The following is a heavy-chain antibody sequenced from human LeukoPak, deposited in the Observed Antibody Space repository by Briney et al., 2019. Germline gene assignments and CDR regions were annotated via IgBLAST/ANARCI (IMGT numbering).Heavy chain of an antibody. CDR3: AKVVVGYSYGYGDGFDY. V-gene: IGHV3-9*01. D-gene: IGHD5-18*01. J-gene: IGHJ4*02. CDR2: ISWNSGSI. Sequence: GGSLRLSCAASGFTFDDYAMHWVRHAPGKGLEWVSGISWNSGSIGYADSVKGRFTISRDNAKNSLYLQMNSLRAEDTALYYCAKVVVGYSYGYGDGFDYWGQGTLLTVSS. CDR1: GFTFDDYA.